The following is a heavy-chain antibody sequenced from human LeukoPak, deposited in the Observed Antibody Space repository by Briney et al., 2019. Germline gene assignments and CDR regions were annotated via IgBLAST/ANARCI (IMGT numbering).Heavy chain of an antibody. CDR3: ATHCSGTSCHRDY. J-gene: IGHJ4*02. CDR2: ISSSGSTI. Sequence: GGSLRLSCAASGLTFSSYEMNWVRQAPGKGLEWVSYISSSGSTIYYADSVKGRFTISRDNAKNSLYLQMNSLRAEDTAVYYCATHCSGTSCHRDYWGQGTLVTVSS. V-gene: IGHV3-48*03. CDR1: GLTFSSYE. D-gene: IGHD2-2*01.